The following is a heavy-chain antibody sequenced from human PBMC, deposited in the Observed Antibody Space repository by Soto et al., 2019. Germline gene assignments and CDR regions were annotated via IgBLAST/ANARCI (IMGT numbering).Heavy chain of an antibody. CDR3: AREHYDILTGYYIYYYGMDV. Sequence: ASVKVSCKASGYTFTSYGISWVRQAPGQGLEWMGWISAYNGNTNYAQKLQGRVTMTTDTSTSTAYMELRSLRSDDTAVYYCAREHYDILTGYYIYYYGMDVWSQGTTVTVSS. CDR2: ISAYNGNT. CDR1: GYTFTSYG. J-gene: IGHJ6*02. V-gene: IGHV1-18*01. D-gene: IGHD3-9*01.